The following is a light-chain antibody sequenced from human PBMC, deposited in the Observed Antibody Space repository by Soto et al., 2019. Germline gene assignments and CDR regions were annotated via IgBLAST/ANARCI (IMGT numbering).Light chain of an antibody. CDR3: IQVLYISSIT. J-gene: IGKJ5*01. CDR1: QSIRHSNGNYY. CDR2: LSS. Sequence: DIVMTQSPLSLPVTPGEPASISCRSSQSIRHSNGNYYLDWYLQKPGQSPQLLIYLSSNRASGVPDRLSGSGSGTDFTLKISRVEAEDVGVYYCIQVLYISSITFGQGTLLEIK. V-gene: IGKV2-28*01.